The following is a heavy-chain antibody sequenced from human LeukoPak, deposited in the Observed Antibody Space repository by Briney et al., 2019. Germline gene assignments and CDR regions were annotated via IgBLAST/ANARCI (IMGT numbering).Heavy chain of an antibody. CDR1: GYSFTSYW. V-gene: IGHV5-51*01. Sequence: GESLKISCKGSGYSFTSYWIGWVRQMPGKGLEWMGIIYPGDSDTRYSPSFQGQVTISADKSISTAYLQWSSLKASDTAIYYCARSSSWYDSPFDYWGQGALVTVSS. D-gene: IGHD6-13*01. CDR3: ARSSSWYDSPFDY. CDR2: IYPGDSDT. J-gene: IGHJ4*02.